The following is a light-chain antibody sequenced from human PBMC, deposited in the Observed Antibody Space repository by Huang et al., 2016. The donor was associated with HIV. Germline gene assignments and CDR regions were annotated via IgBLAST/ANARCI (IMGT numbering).Light chain of an antibody. Sequence: DVVMTQSPLSLPVTLGQPASISCRCSQSLVYSDGNTYLSWCQQRPGQSPRRLIYKVSNRDSVVPDRFSGSGSGTDFTRKISRVEAEDVGIYFCMQGSHWPPTFGGGTKVEIK. CDR2: KVS. CDR1: QSLVYSDGNTY. J-gene: IGKJ4*01. V-gene: IGKV2-30*01. CDR3: MQGSHWPPT.